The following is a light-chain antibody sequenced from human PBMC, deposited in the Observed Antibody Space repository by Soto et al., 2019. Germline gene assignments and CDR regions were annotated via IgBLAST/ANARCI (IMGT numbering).Light chain of an antibody. CDR2: EGN. J-gene: IGLJ2*01. CDR3: QSYDSSTVV. CDR1: SGSIASNY. V-gene: IGLV6-57*04. Sequence: NFMLTQPHSVSESPGKTVTLSCTRSSGSIASNYVQWYQQRPGSVPTTVIYEGNQRPSGVPDRFSGATDGSSNSASLTISGLQTEDEADYYCQSYDSSTVVFGGGTKATVL.